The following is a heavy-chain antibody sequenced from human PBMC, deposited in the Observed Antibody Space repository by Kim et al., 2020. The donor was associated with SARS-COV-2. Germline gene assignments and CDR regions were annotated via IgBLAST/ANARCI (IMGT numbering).Heavy chain of an antibody. CDR3: ARVILTGFAHDY. D-gene: IGHD3-9*01. Sequence: THNPPLRVRVTMSVDTSKHQFSLNLSSVTAAETAVYYCARVILTGFAHDYWGQGTLVTVSS. J-gene: IGHJ4*02. V-gene: IGHV4-34*01.